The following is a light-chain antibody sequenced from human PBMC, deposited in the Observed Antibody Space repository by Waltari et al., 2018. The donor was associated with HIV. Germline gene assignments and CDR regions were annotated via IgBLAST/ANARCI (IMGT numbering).Light chain of an antibody. J-gene: IGLJ3*02. CDR3: CSYAGNSARV. CDR1: SSDIGSFNY. V-gene: IGLV2-23*02. CDR2: EVS. Sequence: QSALTQPASVSGSPGQSITISCTGTSSDIGSFNYVSWYQQYPGKAPKVMIYEVSKRPSGVSSRFSGSQSGHTASLTIAGRQAEDEADYYCCSYAGNSARVFGGGTKLTVL.